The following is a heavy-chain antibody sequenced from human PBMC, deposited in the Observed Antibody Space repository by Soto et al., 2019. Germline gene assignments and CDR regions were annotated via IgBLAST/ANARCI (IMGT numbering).Heavy chain of an antibody. CDR3: ATSYFDFWSGYYRGYYFDY. CDR1: GGSFTGYY. CDR2: TNHRGST. D-gene: IGHD3-3*01. V-gene: IGHV4-34*01. Sequence: QVHLQQWGAGLLKPSETLSLTCAVYGGSFTGYYWSWIRQPPGKGLGGIGETNHRGSTNYNPSLRSRVTISVDTSKNQFSLKLNSVTAADTAVYYCATSYFDFWSGYYRGYYFDYWGQGTLVTVFS. J-gene: IGHJ4*02.